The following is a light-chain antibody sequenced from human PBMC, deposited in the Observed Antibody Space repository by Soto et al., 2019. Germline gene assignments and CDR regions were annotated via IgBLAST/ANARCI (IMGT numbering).Light chain of an antibody. CDR1: QGITSY. V-gene: IGKV1-9*01. CDR2: AAS. CDR3: QHLYSYPLT. Sequence: IQVTQSPSSLSASVGDRVTITCRASQGITSYLAWYQQKPGKAPKLLIYAASALQTGVSSSFSGSGYGTDFALTISNLQPEDFATYFCQHLYSYPLTFGGGTTFEF. J-gene: IGKJ4*01.